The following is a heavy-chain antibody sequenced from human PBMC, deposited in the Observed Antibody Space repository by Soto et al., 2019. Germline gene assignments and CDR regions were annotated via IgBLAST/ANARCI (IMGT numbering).Heavy chain of an antibody. CDR2: ISGSGGST. Sequence: GGSLRLSCAASGFTFSSYAMSWVRQAPGKGLEWVSAISGSGGSTYYADSVQGRFTISRDNSKNTLYLQMNSLRAEDTDVYYCAKDREEGNYVVGYYFDYWGQGTLVTVSS. CDR1: GFTFSSYA. J-gene: IGHJ4*02. V-gene: IGHV3-23*01. D-gene: IGHD1-7*01. CDR3: AKDREEGNYVVGYYFDY.